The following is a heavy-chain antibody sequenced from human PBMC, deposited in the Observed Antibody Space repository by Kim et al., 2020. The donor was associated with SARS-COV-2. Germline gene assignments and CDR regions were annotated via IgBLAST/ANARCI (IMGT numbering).Heavy chain of an antibody. CDR1: GYTFTSYG. J-gene: IGHJ6*02. CDR3: AREKRSGWSKKSYYYYGMDV. V-gene: IGHV1-18*01. Sequence: ASVKVSCKASGYTFTSYGISWVRHAPGQGLEWMGWISAYNGNTNYAQKLQGRVTMTTDTSTSTAYMELRSLRSDDTAVYYCAREKRSGWSKKSYYYYGMDVWGQGTTGTVSS. CDR2: ISAYNGNT. D-gene: IGHD6-19*01.